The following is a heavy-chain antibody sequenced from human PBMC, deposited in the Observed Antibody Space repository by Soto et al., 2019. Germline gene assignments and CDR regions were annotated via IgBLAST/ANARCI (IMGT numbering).Heavy chain of an antibody. V-gene: IGHV3-53*04. CDR2: IYSGGST. J-gene: IGHJ6*03. CDR3: ARGHRFGENLLQWYYYYYYMDV. Sequence: GGSLRLSCAASGFTVSSNYMSWVRQAPGKGLEWVSVIYSGGSTYYADSVKGRFTISRHNSKNTLYLQMNSLRAEDTAVYYCARGHRFGENLLQWYYYYYYMDVWGKGTTVTVSS. CDR1: GFTVSSNY. D-gene: IGHD3-10*01.